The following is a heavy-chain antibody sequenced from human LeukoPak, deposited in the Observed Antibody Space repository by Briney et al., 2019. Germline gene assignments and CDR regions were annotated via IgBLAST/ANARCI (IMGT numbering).Heavy chain of an antibody. Sequence: GGSLRLSCAASGFTFSSYAMHWVRQAPGKGLEWVAVILYDGSNKYYADSVKGRFTISRDNSKNTLYLQMNSLRAEDTAVYYCAREYSSSPYYYYGMDVWGQGTTVTVSS. CDR2: ILYDGSNK. V-gene: IGHV3-30-3*01. J-gene: IGHJ6*02. CDR3: AREYSSSPYYYYGMDV. CDR1: GFTFSSYA. D-gene: IGHD6-6*01.